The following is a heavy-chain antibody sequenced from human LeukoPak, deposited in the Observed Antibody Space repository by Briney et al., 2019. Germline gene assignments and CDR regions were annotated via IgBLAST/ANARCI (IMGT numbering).Heavy chain of an antibody. CDR3: ARDRGDSTFDY. Sequence: ASVKVSCKASGYTFTGDYMHWVRQVPGQGLEWMGWINPNSGGTRYAQKFQGRVAMTRDTSINTVYMELRRLRSDDTAVYYCARDRGDSTFDYWGRGTLITVAS. CDR2: INPNSGGT. D-gene: IGHD3-10*01. CDR1: GYTFTGDY. V-gene: IGHV1-2*02. J-gene: IGHJ4*02.